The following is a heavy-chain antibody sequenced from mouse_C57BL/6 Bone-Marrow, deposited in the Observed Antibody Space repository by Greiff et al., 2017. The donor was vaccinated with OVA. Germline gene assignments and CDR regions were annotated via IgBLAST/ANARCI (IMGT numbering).Heavy chain of an antibody. Sequence: QVQLQQSGAELVRPGASVTLSCKASGYTFTDYEMYWVKQTPVHGLEWIGAIDPETGGTAYNQKFKGKAILTADKSSSTAYMELRSLTSEDSAVYYCTRSYSNYGDFDYWGQGTTLTVSS. CDR3: TRSYSNYGDFDY. J-gene: IGHJ2*01. CDR2: IDPETGGT. CDR1: GYTFTDYE. V-gene: IGHV1-15*01. D-gene: IGHD2-5*01.